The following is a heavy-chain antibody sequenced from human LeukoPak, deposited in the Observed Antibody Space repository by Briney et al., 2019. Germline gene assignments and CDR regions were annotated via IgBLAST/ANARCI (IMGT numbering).Heavy chain of an antibody. J-gene: IGHJ4*02. D-gene: IGHD3-10*01. CDR3: AKVPVYGSGSYYNADYFDY. CDR2: IYSGGST. V-gene: IGHV3-53*01. Sequence: GGSLRLSCAASGFTVSSNYMSWVRQAPGKGLEWVSIIYSGGSTFYADSVKGRFTISRDNSMNTLYLQMNSLRAEDTAVYYCAKVPVYGSGSYYNADYFDYWGQGTLVTVSS. CDR1: GFTVSSNY.